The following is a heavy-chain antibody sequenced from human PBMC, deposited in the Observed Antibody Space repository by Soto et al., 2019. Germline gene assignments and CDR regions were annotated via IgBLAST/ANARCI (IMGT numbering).Heavy chain of an antibody. CDR2: IIPILGIA. Sequence: QVQLVQSGAEVKKPGSSVKVSCKASGGTFSSYTISWVRQAPGQGLEWMGRIIPILGIANYAQKFQGRVTXXEXKYXSTGYVELSSLRSGDKAVYYCARVCTSWYANWFDSWGQGTLVTVSS. J-gene: IGHJ5*01. CDR3: ARVCTSWYANWFDS. V-gene: IGHV1-69*02. CDR1: GGTFSSYT. D-gene: IGHD2-2*01.